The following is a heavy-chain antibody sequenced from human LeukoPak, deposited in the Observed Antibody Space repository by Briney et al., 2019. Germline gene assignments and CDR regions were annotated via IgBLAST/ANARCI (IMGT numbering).Heavy chain of an antibody. Sequence: ASVKVSCKASGGTFSSYAISWVRQAPGQGLEWMGRIIPILGIANYAQKFQGRVTITADKSTSTAYMELSSLRSEDTAVYYCARVSGSYYWGPFDYWGQGTLVTASS. CDR2: IIPILGIA. CDR3: ARVSGSYYWGPFDY. CDR1: GGTFSSYA. D-gene: IGHD1-26*01. J-gene: IGHJ4*02. V-gene: IGHV1-69*04.